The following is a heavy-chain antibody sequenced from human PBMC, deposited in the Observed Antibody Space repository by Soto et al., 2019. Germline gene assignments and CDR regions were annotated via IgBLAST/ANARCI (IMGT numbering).Heavy chain of an antibody. V-gene: IGHV4-61*05. CDR1: GGSISSSIYY. J-gene: IGHJ5*02. D-gene: IGHD3-10*01. CDR3: ARREGLGSHSWLDP. CDR2: IYYSGST. Sequence: SETLSLTCTVSGGSISSSIYYWGWLRQPPGKGLEWIGYIYYSGSTNYNPSLKSRVTISVDTSKNQFSRKRSSVTAAATAVYYCARREGLGSHSWLDPWGQGTLVTVSS.